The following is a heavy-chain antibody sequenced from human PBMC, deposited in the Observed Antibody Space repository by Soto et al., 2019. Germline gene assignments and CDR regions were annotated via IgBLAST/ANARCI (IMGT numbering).Heavy chain of an antibody. J-gene: IGHJ6*02. V-gene: IGHV4-59*01. Sequence: SETLSLTCTVSGGSISSYYWSWIRQPPGKGLEWIGYIYYSGSTNYNPSLKSRVTISVDTSKNQFSLKLSSVTAADTAVYYCARDRVHGSSWYDYYYGMDVWGQGTTVTVSS. CDR1: GGSISSYY. CDR2: IYYSGST. D-gene: IGHD6-13*01. CDR3: ARDRVHGSSWYDYYYGMDV.